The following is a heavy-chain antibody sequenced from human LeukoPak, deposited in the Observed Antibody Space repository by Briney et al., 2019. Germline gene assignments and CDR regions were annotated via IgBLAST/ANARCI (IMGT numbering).Heavy chain of an antibody. CDR1: GGSISSYY. D-gene: IGHD3-22*01. V-gene: IGHV4-59*01. CDR2: IYYSGST. CDR3: AREGEYYYDSTPI. J-gene: IGHJ3*02. Sequence: SETLSLTCTVSGGSISSYYWSWIRQPPGKGLEWIGYIYYSGSTNYNPSLKSRVTISVDTSKNQFSLKLSSVTAADTAVYYCAREGEYYYDSTPIWGQGTMVTVSS.